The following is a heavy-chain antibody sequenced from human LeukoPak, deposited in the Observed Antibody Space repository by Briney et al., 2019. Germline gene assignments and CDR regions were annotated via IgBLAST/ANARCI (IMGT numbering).Heavy chain of an antibody. J-gene: IGHJ5*02. CDR1: GGSISSGDYY. D-gene: IGHD3-10*01. V-gene: IGHV4-30-4*01. CDR2: IYYSGST. Sequence: PSETLSLTCTVSGGSISSGDYYWSWIRQPPGKGLEWIGYIYYSGSTYYNPSLKSRVTISVDTSKNQFSLKLSSVTAADTAVYYCARAIWFGELSEISRCRFDPWGQGTLVTVSS. CDR3: ARAIWFGELSEISRCRFDP.